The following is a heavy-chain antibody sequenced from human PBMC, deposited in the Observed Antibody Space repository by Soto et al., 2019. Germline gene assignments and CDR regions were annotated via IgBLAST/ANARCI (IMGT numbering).Heavy chain of an antibody. CDR3: ASNFYFDSSGHIRKPYDSDV. CDR2: ITSSSRTI. CDR1: GFTFSTYS. J-gene: IGHJ6*02. D-gene: IGHD3-22*01. Sequence: GGSLRLSCAASGFTFSTYSMNWVRQAPGKGLEWVSYITSSSRTIYYADSVKGRFTISRDNAKNSLYLQMNSLRDEDTAVYYCASNFYFDSSGHIRKPYDSDVWGQGTTVTVSS. V-gene: IGHV3-48*02.